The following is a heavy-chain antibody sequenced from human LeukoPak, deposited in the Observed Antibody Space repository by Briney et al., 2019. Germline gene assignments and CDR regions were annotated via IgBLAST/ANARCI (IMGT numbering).Heavy chain of an antibody. J-gene: IGHJ4*02. D-gene: IGHD6-13*01. CDR1: GYTFTSFG. CDR2: MNPNSGNT. CDR3: AIPSSWHHGGLDY. Sequence: ASVKVSCKASGYTFTSFGISWVRQAPGQGLEWMGWMNPNSGNTGYAQKFQGRVTMTRNTSISTAYMELSSLRSEDTAVYYCAIPSSWHHGGLDYWGQGTLVTVSS. V-gene: IGHV1-8*02.